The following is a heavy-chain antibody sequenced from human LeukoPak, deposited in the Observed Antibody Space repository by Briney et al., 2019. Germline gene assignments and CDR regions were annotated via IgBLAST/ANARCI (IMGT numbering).Heavy chain of an antibody. Sequence: GGSLRLSCAASGFSLTTYEMNWVRQAPGKGLEWVSYISSSGDSIYYADSVKGRFTISRDNAKNSLSLQMNSLRAEDTAIYCCARDRRVGATWSVGAFDIWGQGTTVTVSS. CDR2: ISSSGDSI. J-gene: IGHJ3*02. CDR1: GFSLTTYE. CDR3: ARDRRVGATWSVGAFDI. D-gene: IGHD1-26*01. V-gene: IGHV3-48*03.